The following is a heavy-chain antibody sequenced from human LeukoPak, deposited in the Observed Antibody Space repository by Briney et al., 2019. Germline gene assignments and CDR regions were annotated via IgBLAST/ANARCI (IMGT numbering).Heavy chain of an antibody. V-gene: IGHV4-34*01. D-gene: IGHD5-18*01. CDR2: INHGGST. Sequence: SETLSLTCAVYGGSFSGYYWSWIRQPPGKGLEWIGEINHGGSTNYNPSLETRVTISVDTHKNQFSLRQSSVPAADEPVYYCTGGTEYSYGLDYWGEGSLVTVSS. CDR1: GGSFSGYY. CDR3: TGGTEYSYGLDY. J-gene: IGHJ4*02.